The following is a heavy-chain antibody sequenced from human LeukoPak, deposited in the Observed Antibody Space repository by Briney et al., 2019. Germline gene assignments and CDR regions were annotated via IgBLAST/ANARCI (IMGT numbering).Heavy chain of an antibody. Sequence: QTGGPLRLSCVASGMTFSNYGMHWVRQAPGKGLEWVAFIWYDGSNKYYSDSVKGRFTISRDNSKNTLYLQMNSLRAEDTAVYYCASDILSGYNETDYWGQGTLVTVSS. J-gene: IGHJ4*02. CDR2: IWYDGSNK. D-gene: IGHD3-9*01. V-gene: IGHV3-33*01. CDR1: GMTFSNYG. CDR3: ASDILSGYNETDY.